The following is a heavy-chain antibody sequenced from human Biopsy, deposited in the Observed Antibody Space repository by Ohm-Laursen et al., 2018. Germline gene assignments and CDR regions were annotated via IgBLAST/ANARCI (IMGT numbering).Heavy chain of an antibody. CDR2: IYPGGST. V-gene: IGHV4-4*07. CDR3: AAYYYDSSGYFYAFHY. J-gene: IGHJ4*02. D-gene: IGHD3-22*01. Sequence: SDTLSLTCNVSGGDINNYYWSWIRQPAGKGLEWIGRIYPGGSTNYNPSLKSRVTMLVDTSKKQLSLKLSSVTAADTAMYYCAAYYYDSSGYFYAFHYWGQGTLVTVSS. CDR1: GGDINNYY.